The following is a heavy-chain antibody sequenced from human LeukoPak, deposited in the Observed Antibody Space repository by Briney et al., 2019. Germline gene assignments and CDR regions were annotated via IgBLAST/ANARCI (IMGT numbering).Heavy chain of an antibody. D-gene: IGHD1-1*01. J-gene: IGHJ4*02. CDR1: GYTFTHYG. V-gene: IGHV1-18*01. CDR2: ISAYNGNT. Sequence: ASVKDSCKSSGYTFTHYGINWVRQAPGQGLEGMGWISAYNGNTNYAQKFQGRVTMTTDTSTSTAYMELRRLRSDDTAVYYCARAVSGVRPDYWGQGTLVTVSS. CDR3: ARAVSGVRPDY.